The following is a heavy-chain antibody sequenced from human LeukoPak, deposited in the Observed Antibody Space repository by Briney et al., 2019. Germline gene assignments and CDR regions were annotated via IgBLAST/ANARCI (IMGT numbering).Heavy chain of an antibody. J-gene: IGHJ6*03. Sequence: GGSLRLSCSASGFTFSTYGMNWVRQAPGKGLELVAVIWYDGSHANYADAVKGRFTISRDNSKNTLYLQMNSPRAEDTAVYYCARDRGYSSRWNFGKDYYMDVWGKGTTVTVSS. D-gene: IGHD6-13*01. CDR1: GFTFSTYG. V-gene: IGHV3-33*01. CDR3: ARDRGYSSRWNFGKDYYMDV. CDR2: IWYDGSHA.